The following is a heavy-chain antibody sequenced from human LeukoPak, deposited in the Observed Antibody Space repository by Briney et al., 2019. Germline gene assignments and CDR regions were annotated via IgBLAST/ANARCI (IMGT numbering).Heavy chain of an antibody. J-gene: IGHJ5*02. Sequence: PSETLSLTCTVSGGSISSYYWSWIRQPPGKGLEWIGYIHYSGSTNYNPSLRSRVTMSVDTSKNQFSLKLSSVTAADTAVYYCAREIASMVRGVIIPNWFDPWGQGTLVTVSS. D-gene: IGHD3-10*01. V-gene: IGHV4-59*12. CDR3: AREIASMVRGVIIPNWFDP. CDR2: IHYSGST. CDR1: GGSISSYY.